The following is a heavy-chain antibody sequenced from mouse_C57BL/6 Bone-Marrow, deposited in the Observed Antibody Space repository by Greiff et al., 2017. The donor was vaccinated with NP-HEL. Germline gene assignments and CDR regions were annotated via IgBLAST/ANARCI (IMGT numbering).Heavy chain of an antibody. CDR2: IYPGSGST. CDR1: GYTFTSYW. Sequence: QVQLQQPGAELVKPGASVKMSCKASGYTFTSYWITWVKQRPGQGLEWIGDIYPGSGSTNYNEKFKSKATLTVDTSSSTAYMQLSSLTSEDSAVYYCARLRYYYGSSGFAYWGQGTLVTVSA. V-gene: IGHV1-55*01. D-gene: IGHD1-1*01. J-gene: IGHJ3*01. CDR3: ARLRYYYGSSGFAY.